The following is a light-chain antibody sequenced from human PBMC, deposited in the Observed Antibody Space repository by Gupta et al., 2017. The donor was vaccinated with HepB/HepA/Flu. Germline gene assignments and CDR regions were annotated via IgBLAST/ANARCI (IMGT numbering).Light chain of an antibody. CDR2: FAS. CDR1: QSIGSS. Sequence: EIVLTQSPDFQSVTPKEKVTITCRASQSIGSSLHWYQQKPEQSPKLLIKFASHYRSEVPSRFSGSGSGTDFTLTINSLEPEDAAAYYCQQSSSLPITFGPGTRLEIK. V-gene: IGKV6D-21*02. CDR3: QQSSSLPIT. J-gene: IGKJ5*01.